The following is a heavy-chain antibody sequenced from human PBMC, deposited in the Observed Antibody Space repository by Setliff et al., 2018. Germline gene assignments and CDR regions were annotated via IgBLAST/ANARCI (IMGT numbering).Heavy chain of an antibody. CDR2: IYSSGST. CDR3: ARDLYSSSSGGFYYYYYYMDV. V-gene: IGHV4-61*09. Sequence: SETLSLTCTVSGDSISSGSHYWSWIRQPAGKGLEWIGHIYSSGSTNYNPPLKSRVTISVDRSKNQFSLKLSSVIAADTAVYYCARDLYSSSSGGFYYYYYYMDVWGKGTTVTVSS. CDR1: GDSISSGSHY. J-gene: IGHJ6*03. D-gene: IGHD6-6*01.